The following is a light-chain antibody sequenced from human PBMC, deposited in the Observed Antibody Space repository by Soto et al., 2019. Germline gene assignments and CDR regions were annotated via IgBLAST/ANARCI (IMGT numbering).Light chain of an antibody. CDR1: QSLSNNIY. V-gene: IGKV3D-20*02. J-gene: IGKJ4*01. CDR3: QQRSKWPLT. Sequence: EIVLTQSPVTLSLSPGERATLSCRASQSLSNNIYLAWYQQKPGQAPRLLIYGVSSRATGIPDRFSGSGSGTDFTLTISSLEPEDFAVYYCQQRSKWPLTFGGGTKVDIK. CDR2: GVS.